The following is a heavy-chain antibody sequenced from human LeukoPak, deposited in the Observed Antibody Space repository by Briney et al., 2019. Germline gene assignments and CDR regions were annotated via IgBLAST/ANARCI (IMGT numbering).Heavy chain of an antibody. CDR2: ISYDGSNK. V-gene: IGHV3-30*04. Sequence: GGSLRLSCAASGFTFSSYAMHWVRQAPGKGLEWVAVISYDGSNKYYADSVKGRFTISRDNSKNTLYLQMNSLRAEDTAVYYCARDRTNGDYPNDAFDIWGQGTMVTVSS. J-gene: IGHJ3*02. CDR1: GFTFSSYA. CDR3: ARDRTNGDYPNDAFDI. D-gene: IGHD4-17*01.